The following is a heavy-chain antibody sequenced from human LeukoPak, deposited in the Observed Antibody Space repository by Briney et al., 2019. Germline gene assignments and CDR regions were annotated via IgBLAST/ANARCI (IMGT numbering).Heavy chain of an antibody. V-gene: IGHV4-34*01. CDR1: GGSFSGYY. CDR2: INHSGST. D-gene: IGHD1-26*01. J-gene: IGHJ4*01. CDR3: ARVSRWAQYN. Sequence: PSETLSLTCAVYGGSFSGYYWSWIRQPPGKGLEWIGEINHSGSTNYNPSLKSRVTISVDTPKNQFSLKLSSVTAADTAVYYCARVSRWAQYNWGQEPWSPSPQ.